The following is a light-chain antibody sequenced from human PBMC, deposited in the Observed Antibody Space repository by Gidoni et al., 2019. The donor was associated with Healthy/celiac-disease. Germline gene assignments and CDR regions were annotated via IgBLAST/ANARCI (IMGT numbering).Light chain of an antibody. J-gene: IGKJ1*01. CDR3: QQYGSSPPWT. CDR2: GAS. Sequence: EIVLPQSPGTLSLSPGERATLSCSASQSVSSSYLAWYQQKPGQAPRLLIYGASSRATGIPDRFSGSGPGTDFTLTIIRLEPEDFAVYYCQQYGSSPPWTFGQGTKVEIK. CDR1: QSVSSSY. V-gene: IGKV3-20*01.